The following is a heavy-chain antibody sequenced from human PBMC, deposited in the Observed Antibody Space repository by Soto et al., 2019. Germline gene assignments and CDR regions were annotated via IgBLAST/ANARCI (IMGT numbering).Heavy chain of an antibody. D-gene: IGHD3-3*01. J-gene: IGHJ4*02. CDR2: ISSNGGST. V-gene: IGHV3-64*01. CDR3: ARDAGVTIFGVVIEGYFDY. Sequence: GGSLRLSCAASGFTFSSYAMHWVRQAPGKGLEYVLAISSNGGSTYYANSVKGRFTISRDNSKNTLYLQMGSLRAEDMAVYYCARDAGVTIFGVVIEGYFDYWGQGTLVTVSS. CDR1: GFTFSSYA.